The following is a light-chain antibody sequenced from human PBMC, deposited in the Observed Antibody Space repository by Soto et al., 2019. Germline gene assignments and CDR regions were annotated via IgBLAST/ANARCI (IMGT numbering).Light chain of an antibody. CDR2: AAS. CDR3: QQLNSYAVT. J-gene: IGKJ5*01. V-gene: IGKV1-9*01. CDR1: QGISRY. Sequence: DMHRNESPSSPSASVRDRFSVTCRASQGISRYLVWYQQKPWKAPKLLIYAASTLQSGVPSRVSGSGSWTESTLTISSLQDEDFATYYCQQLNSYAVTFGQGTRLEIK.